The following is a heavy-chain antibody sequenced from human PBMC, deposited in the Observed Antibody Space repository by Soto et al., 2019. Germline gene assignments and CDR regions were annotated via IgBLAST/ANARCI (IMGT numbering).Heavy chain of an antibody. Sequence: EVQLLESGGGLVQPGGSLRLSCAASGFTFNNYAMNWVRQAPGKGLEWVSSISASGGSTYYADSVRGPFTISRDNSKNTLYLQTNSLRAEDTAVYYCAKARTRSYADALDIWGQGTLVTVSS. D-gene: IGHD2-8*01. V-gene: IGHV3-23*01. CDR2: ISASGGST. J-gene: IGHJ3*02. CDR3: AKARTRSYADALDI. CDR1: GFTFNNYA.